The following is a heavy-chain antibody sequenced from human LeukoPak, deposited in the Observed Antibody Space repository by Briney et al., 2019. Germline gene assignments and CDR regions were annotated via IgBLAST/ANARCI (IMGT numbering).Heavy chain of an antibody. CDR2: IIPIFGTA. Sequence: ASVKVSCKASGGTFSSYAVSWVRQAPEQGLEWMGGIIPIFGTANYAQKFQGRVTITTDESTSTAYMELSSLRSEDTAVYYCAREIPNYDSSGYYFDAFDIWGQGTMVTVSS. J-gene: IGHJ3*02. CDR1: GGTFSSYA. D-gene: IGHD3-22*01. CDR3: AREIPNYDSSGYYFDAFDI. V-gene: IGHV1-69*05.